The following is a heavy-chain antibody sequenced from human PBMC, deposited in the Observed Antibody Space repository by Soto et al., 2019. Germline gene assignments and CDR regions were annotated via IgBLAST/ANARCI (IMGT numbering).Heavy chain of an antibody. Sequence: TLSLTFTVSGGSMSSYYWSWIRQPPGKGLEWIGYIYYSGSTNYNPSLKSRVTISVDTSKNQFSLKLSSVTAADTAVYYCARGRNSDFDYWGQGNLVT. CDR3: ARGRNSDFDY. CDR2: IYYSGST. CDR1: GGSMSSYY. V-gene: IGHV4-59*01. J-gene: IGHJ4*02. D-gene: IGHD2-15*01.